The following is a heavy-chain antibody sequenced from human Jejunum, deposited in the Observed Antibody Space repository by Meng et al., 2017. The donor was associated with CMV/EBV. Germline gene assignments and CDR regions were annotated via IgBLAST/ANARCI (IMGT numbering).Heavy chain of an antibody. Sequence: CTVSGGSLHYYYWTWLRQPPGKGLEWIGYIFYSGSTNYNPSLKSRVTISVDTSKNQFFLKLHSVTAADTAVYYCARRYGSAIDIWGQGTLVTVSS. V-gene: IGHV4-59*01. CDR1: GGSLHYYY. CDR3: ARRYGSAIDI. D-gene: IGHD3-10*01. CDR2: IFYSGST. J-gene: IGHJ4*02.